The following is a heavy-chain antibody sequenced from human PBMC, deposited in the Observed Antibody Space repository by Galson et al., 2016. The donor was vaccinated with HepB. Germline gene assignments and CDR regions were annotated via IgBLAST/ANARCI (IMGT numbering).Heavy chain of an antibody. J-gene: IGHJ4*02. Sequence: ETLSLTCSVSGASISSNYFWAWIRQPPGKGLQWIGNVYYDGRTYYNPSLESRVTMSADTSKNQFSLELSTMSATDTAVYYWARSSGSINGFFDYWGQGALVTVSA. CDR3: ARSSGSINGFFDY. D-gene: IGHD1-26*01. CDR1: GASISSNYF. CDR2: VYYDGRT. V-gene: IGHV4-39*01.